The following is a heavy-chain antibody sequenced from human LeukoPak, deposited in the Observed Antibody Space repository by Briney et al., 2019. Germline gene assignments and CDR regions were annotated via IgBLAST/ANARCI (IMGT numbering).Heavy chain of an antibody. D-gene: IGHD2-2*02. CDR3: ARRPYCSSTSCYMGGDAFDI. J-gene: IGHJ3*02. Sequence: SETLSLTCTVSGGSISSGGYYWSWIRQPPGKGLEWIGYIYHSGSTYYNPSLKSRVTISVDRSKNQFSLKLSSVTAADTAVYYCARRPYCSSTSCYMGGDAFDIWGQGTMVTVSS. CDR2: IYHSGST. CDR1: GGSISSGGYY. V-gene: IGHV4-30-2*01.